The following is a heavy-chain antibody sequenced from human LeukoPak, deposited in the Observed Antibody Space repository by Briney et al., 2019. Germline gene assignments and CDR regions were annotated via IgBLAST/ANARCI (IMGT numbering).Heavy chain of an antibody. CDR1: GFTLSRYG. CDR3: ARDWKTNSFDY. CDR2: IWNDGRNK. V-gene: IGHV3-33*01. Sequence: GGSLRLSCAASGFTLSRYGMHWVRQAPGKGLEWVAVIWNDGRNKYYADSVKGRFTISRDNSKNTVYLQMNSLRAEDTAVYHCARDWKTNSFDYWGQGTLVTVSS. D-gene: IGHD1-1*01. J-gene: IGHJ4*02.